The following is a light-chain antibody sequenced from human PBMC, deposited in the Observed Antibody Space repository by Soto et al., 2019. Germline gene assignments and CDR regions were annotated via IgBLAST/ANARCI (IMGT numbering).Light chain of an antibody. CDR3: QQYNDWPLT. V-gene: IGKV3-15*01. Sequence: EIVMTQSPATLSVSPGERATLSCRASQSVSSNLAWYQQKPGQGPRLLIYGASTRAPDIPGRFSGSGSGTEFTLTISRLQSEDFAVYYCQQYNDWPLTFGGGTKVEIK. CDR2: GAS. CDR1: QSVSSN. J-gene: IGKJ4*01.